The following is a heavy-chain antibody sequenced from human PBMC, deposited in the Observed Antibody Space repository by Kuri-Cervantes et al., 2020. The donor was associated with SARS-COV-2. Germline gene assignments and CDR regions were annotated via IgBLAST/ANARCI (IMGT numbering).Heavy chain of an antibody. CDR2: INGGGEET. CDR3: ARDKVVDY. V-gene: IGHV3-23*01. D-gene: IGHD2-15*01. J-gene: IGHJ4*02. CDR1: GFSFSTYA. Sequence: GGSLRLSCVGSGFSFSTYAMSWVRQAPGEGLQWVSSINGGGEETHYADSVKGRFAISRDNSKNTLSLQLNSLRAEDTAVYYCARDKVVDYWGQGTLVTVSS.